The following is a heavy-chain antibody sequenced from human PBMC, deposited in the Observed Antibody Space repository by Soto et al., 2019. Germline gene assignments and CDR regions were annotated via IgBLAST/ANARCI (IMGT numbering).Heavy chain of an antibody. Sequence: ASVKVSCTASGYTFTDYAMHWVRQAPGQRLEWMGWINAGNGNTKYSQKFQGRVTITRDTSASTAYMELRSLRSDDTAVYYCARSAYYYDSSGYPPEYWGQGTLVTVSS. CDR1: GYTFTDYA. CDR3: ARSAYYYDSSGYPPEY. J-gene: IGHJ4*02. V-gene: IGHV1-3*01. D-gene: IGHD3-22*01. CDR2: INAGNGNT.